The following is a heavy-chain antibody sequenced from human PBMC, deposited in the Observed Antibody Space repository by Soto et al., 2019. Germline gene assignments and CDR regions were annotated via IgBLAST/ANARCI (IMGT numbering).Heavy chain of an antibody. J-gene: IGHJ6*02. CDR2: IYYSGST. D-gene: IGHD2-2*01. Sequence: SEALSLTCTVSGGSIISGGYYWSLIRQHPGKGLEWIGYIYYSGSTYYNPSLKSRVTISVDTSKNQFSLKLSSVTAADTAVYYCARVDRCSSTSCLYGMDVWGQGTTVTVSS. V-gene: IGHV4-31*03. CDR3: ARVDRCSSTSCLYGMDV. CDR1: GGSIISGGYY.